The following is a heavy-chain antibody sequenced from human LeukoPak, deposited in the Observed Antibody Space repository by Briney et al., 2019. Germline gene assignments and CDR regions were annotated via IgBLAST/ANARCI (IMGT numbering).Heavy chain of an antibody. CDR2: ISWNSGSI. J-gene: IGHJ4*02. CDR3: AKGFDGYKYYFDY. D-gene: IGHD5-24*01. V-gene: IGHV3-9*01. Sequence: PGRSLRLSCAASGFTFDDYAMHWVRQAPGKGLEWVSGISWNSGSIGYADSVKGRFTISRDSAKNSLYLQMNSLRAEDTALYYCAKGFDGYKYYFDYWGQGTLVTVSS. CDR1: GFTFDDYA.